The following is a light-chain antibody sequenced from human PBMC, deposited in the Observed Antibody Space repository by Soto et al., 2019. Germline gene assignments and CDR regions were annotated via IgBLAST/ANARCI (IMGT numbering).Light chain of an antibody. CDR3: AAWDDSLKEV. V-gene: IGLV1-44*01. CDR2: SNN. Sequence: QSALTQPPSASGTPGQRATISCSGSSSNIGSNTVNWYQQLPGTAPKLLIYSNNQRPSGVPDRFSGSKSGTSASLAISGLHSEDEADYYCAAWDDSLKEVFGTGTKVTAL. J-gene: IGLJ1*01. CDR1: SSNIGSNT.